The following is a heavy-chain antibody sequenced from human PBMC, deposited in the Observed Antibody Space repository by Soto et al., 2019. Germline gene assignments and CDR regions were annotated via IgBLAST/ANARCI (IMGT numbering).Heavy chain of an antibody. J-gene: IGHJ5*02. D-gene: IGHD3-22*01. Sequence: GGSLRLSCAASGFTLSSYGMHWVRQAPGKGLEWVAVISYDGSSNYYADSVKGRFTISRDNSKNTLYLQMNSLRAEDKAVYYCAKDNKDYYDSRGYGRTENWFDPWGQGTLVTVSS. CDR1: GFTLSSYG. CDR3: AKDNKDYYDSRGYGRTENWFDP. V-gene: IGHV3-30*18. CDR2: ISYDGSSN.